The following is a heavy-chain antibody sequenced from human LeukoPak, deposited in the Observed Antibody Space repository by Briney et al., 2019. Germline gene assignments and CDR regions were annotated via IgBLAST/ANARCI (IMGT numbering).Heavy chain of an antibody. Sequence: SETLSLTCTVSGGSISSGGYYWSWIRQPPGKGLEWIGYIYHSGSTYYNPSLKSRVTISVDRSKNQFSLKLSSVTAADTAVYYCARGPVVPAAIRYYYYYMDVWGKGTTVTVSS. V-gene: IGHV4-30-2*01. CDR3: ARGPVVPAAIRYYYYYMDV. CDR2: IYHSGST. D-gene: IGHD2-2*01. CDR1: GGSISSGGYY. J-gene: IGHJ6*03.